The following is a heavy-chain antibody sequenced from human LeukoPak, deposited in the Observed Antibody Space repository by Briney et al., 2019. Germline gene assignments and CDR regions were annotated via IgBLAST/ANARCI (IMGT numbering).Heavy chain of an antibody. Sequence: ASVKVSCKASGYTFTGYYMHWVRQAPGQGLEWMGWINPNSGGTNYAQKFQGRVTMTEDTSTDTAYMELSSLRSEDTAVYYCATDSSANYCTNGVCSAFDIWGQGTMVTVSS. CDR2: INPNSGGT. CDR3: ATDSSANYCTNGVCSAFDI. V-gene: IGHV1-2*02. D-gene: IGHD2-8*01. CDR1: GYTFTGYY. J-gene: IGHJ3*02.